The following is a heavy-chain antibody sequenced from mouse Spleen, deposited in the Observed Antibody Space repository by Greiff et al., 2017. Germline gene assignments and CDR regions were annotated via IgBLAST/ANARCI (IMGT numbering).Heavy chain of an antibody. CDR1: GYTFTNYW. CDR3: ARWWYGNYPFDY. J-gene: IGHJ2*01. V-gene: IGHV1-69*01. CDR2: IDPSDSYT. Sequence: VQLQQPGAELVMPGASVKLSCKASGYTFTNYWMHWVKQRPGQGLEWIGEIDPSDSYTNYNQKFKGKATLTVDKSSSTAYMQLSSLTSEDSAVYYCARWWYGNYPFDYWGQGTTLTVSS. D-gene: IGHD2-10*02.